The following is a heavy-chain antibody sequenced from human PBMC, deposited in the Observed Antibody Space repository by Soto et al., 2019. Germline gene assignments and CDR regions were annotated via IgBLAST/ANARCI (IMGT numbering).Heavy chain of an antibody. D-gene: IGHD2-21*02. CDR1: GYTFNTYY. Sequence: QVQLVQSGAEVRKPGASVKVSCKPSGYTFNTYYLHWLRQAPGQALEWMGVIHPSGGGTTYAQKCLGRVTVTRDTSTTTVFMELSSLRSDDTAVYYGARGGHIAVVPASFDNWGQGTLVTVSS. CDR2: IHPSGGGT. V-gene: IGHV1-46*02. J-gene: IGHJ4*02. CDR3: ARGGHIAVVPASFDN.